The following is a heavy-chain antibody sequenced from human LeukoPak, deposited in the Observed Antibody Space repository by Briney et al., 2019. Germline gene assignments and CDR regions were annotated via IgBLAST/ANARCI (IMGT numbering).Heavy chain of an antibody. D-gene: IGHD6-19*01. J-gene: IGHJ4*02. Sequence: SETLSLTCAVSGVSISSSNWWSWVRHPPGKGLEWIGEIYHSGSTNYNPSLKSRVTISVDKSKNQFSLKLSSVTAADTAVYYCAREGYSSGWAFDYWGQGTLVTVSS. CDR1: GVSISSSNW. CDR2: IYHSGST. CDR3: AREGYSSGWAFDY. V-gene: IGHV4-4*02.